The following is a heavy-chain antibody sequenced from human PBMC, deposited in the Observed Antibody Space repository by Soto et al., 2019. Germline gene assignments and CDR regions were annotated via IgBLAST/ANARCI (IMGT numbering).Heavy chain of an antibody. V-gene: IGHV4-59*01. CDR1: GGSISSYY. J-gene: IGHJ4*02. CDR2: IYYSGST. CDR3: ARRYGVDIDAYY. Sequence: PSETLSLTCTVSGGSISSYYWSWIRQPPGKGLEWIGYIYYSGSTNYNPSLKSRVTISVDTSKNQFSLKLTSVTAADTAVYFCARRYGVDIDAYYWGQGILVTVSS. D-gene: IGHD5-18*01.